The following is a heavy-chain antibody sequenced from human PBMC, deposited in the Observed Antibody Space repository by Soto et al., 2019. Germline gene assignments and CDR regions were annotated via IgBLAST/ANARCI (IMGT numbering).Heavy chain of an antibody. V-gene: IGHV2-5*02. D-gene: IGHD2-21*02. Sequence: QITLKASGHTLVKLTQTLTLTCAASGLSLSKTGSGVGWVLQPSGKALDWLALLYWDDYKRYSPSMKSRITITKDISYKQGVLTMTNTATVDTSTHYCVQTRSGCDCLEISSSRAYYGLEVWGQGTTITVSS. CDR2: LYWDDYK. J-gene: IGHJ6*02. CDR3: VQTRSGCDCLEISSSRAYYGLEV. CDR1: GLSLSKTGSG.